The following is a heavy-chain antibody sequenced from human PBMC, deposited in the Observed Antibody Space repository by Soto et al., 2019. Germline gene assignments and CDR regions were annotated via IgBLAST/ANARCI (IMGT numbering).Heavy chain of an antibody. Sequence: SETLSLTCTVSCGSISSGGYYWRWIRQHPGKCLEWIGYIYYSGSTYYNPSLKGRVTISVDKSKNKFSLKLSSVTAADTAVYYCARDIGESVWSVSSVPGNWFDPWGQGTLVTLSS. CDR3: ARDIGESVWSVSSVPGNWFDP. CDR1: CGSISSGGYY. CDR2: IYYSGST. D-gene: IGHD3-3*01. V-gene: IGHV4-31*03. J-gene: IGHJ5*02.